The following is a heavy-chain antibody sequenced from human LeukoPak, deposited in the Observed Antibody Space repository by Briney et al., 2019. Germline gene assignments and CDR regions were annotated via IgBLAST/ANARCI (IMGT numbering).Heavy chain of an antibody. D-gene: IGHD6-19*01. CDR1: VGSISSYY. V-gene: IGHV4-4*07. J-gene: IGHJ4*01. Sequence: KPSETLSLTCTVSVGSISSYYWSWIRQPAGEGLEWFGRIYTSGSTNHNPSRKSRVIMSLDKSKNQFSMKLSSVTPAYTAVCFCARGVRSSGWYEKLDCWGQGTLVTVSS. CDR3: ARGVRSSGWYEKLDC. CDR2: IYTSGST.